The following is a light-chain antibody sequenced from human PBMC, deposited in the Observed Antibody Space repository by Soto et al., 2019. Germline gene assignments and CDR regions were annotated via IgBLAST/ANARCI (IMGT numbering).Light chain of an antibody. CDR2: VGTGEIVG. CDR3: GADHGSGSNFVYV. J-gene: IGLJ1*01. V-gene: IGLV9-49*01. CDR1: SGYSNYK. Sequence: QSVLTQPPSASASLGASVTLTCTLSSGYSNYKVDWYQQRPGKGPRFVMRVGTGEIVGSKGDGIPDRFSVLGSGLNRYLTIKNIQEEDESDYHCGADHGSGSNFVYVFGTGTKVTVL.